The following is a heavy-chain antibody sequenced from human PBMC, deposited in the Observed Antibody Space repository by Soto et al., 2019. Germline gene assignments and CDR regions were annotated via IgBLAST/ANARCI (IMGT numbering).Heavy chain of an antibody. CDR2: ISAYNGNT. CDR3: ARDNRITIFGVVTPGDY. Sequence: GASVKVSCKASGYTFTSYGISWVRQAPGQGFEWMGWISAYNGNTSYAQKLQGRVTMTTDTSTSTAYMELRSLRSDDTAVYYCARDNRITIFGVVTPGDYWGQGTLVTVSS. CDR1: GYTFTSYG. J-gene: IGHJ4*02. V-gene: IGHV1-18*01. D-gene: IGHD3-3*01.